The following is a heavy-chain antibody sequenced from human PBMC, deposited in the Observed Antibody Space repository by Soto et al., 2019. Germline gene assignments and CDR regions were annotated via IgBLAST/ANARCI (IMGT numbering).Heavy chain of an antibody. V-gene: IGHV4-61*01. J-gene: IGHJ4*02. CDR1: GGSISSGNYY. CDR3: ASGGRAYCSGGSCYDLFDY. CDR2: IYYSGST. D-gene: IGHD2-15*01. Sequence: SETLSLTCTVSGGSISSGNYYWSWIRQPPGKGLEWFGYIYYSGSTNYNPSLKSRVTMSVDTSKNQFSLKLSSVTAADTAVYYCASGGRAYCSGGSCYDLFDYWGQGTLVTVSS.